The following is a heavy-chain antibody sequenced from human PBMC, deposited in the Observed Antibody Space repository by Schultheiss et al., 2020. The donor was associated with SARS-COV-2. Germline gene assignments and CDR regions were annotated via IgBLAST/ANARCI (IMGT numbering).Heavy chain of an antibody. Sequence: SETLSLTCIVSGGSISRYYWSWIRQPPGKGLEWIGEINHSGSTNYNPCLKSRVTISVDTSKNQFSLKLSSVTAADTAVYYCARGGDGGSAYYYYYGMDVWGQGTTVTVSS. V-gene: IGHV4-34*01. D-gene: IGHD3-10*01. CDR1: GGSISRYY. CDR3: ARGGDGGSAYYYYYGMDV. J-gene: IGHJ6*02. CDR2: INHSGST.